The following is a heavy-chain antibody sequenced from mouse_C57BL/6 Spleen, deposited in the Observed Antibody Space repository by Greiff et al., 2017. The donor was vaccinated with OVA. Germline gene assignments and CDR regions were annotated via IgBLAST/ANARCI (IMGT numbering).Heavy chain of an antibody. J-gene: IGHJ4*01. Sequence: EVKVVESGGGLVKPGGSLKLSCAASGFTFSDYGMHWVRQAPEKGLEWVAYISSGSSPISSADTVTGRFTISRDNAKNTLFLQMTSLRSEDTAMYYGARTQYYYGSSDDAMDDWGQGTSGTVSS. CDR1: GFTFSDYG. V-gene: IGHV5-17*01. CDR2: ISSGSSPI. CDR3: ARTQYYYGSSDDAMDD. D-gene: IGHD1-1*01.